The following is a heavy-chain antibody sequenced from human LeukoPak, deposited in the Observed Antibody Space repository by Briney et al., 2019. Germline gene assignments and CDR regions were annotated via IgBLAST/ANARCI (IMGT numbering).Heavy chain of an antibody. Sequence: GGSLRLSCAASGFTFSDAWMSWVRQAPGKGLEWVARIKSKVHGGTTDYAAPVNGRFTIPRDDSENKLYLQINSLKTEDTGAYYCSGHMTSADYWGQGTLVTVSS. CDR3: SGHMTSADY. J-gene: IGHJ4*02. V-gene: IGHV3-15*01. CDR2: IKSKVHGGTT. CDR1: GFTFSDAW. D-gene: IGHD4-11*01.